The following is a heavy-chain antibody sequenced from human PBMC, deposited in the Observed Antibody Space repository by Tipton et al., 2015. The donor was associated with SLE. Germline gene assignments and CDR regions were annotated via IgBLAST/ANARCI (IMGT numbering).Heavy chain of an antibody. J-gene: IGHJ6*02. D-gene: IGHD5-24*01. CDR1: GGSISSGDYY. CDR3: ARVEVPGYYYGMDV. CDR2: VYYSGST. V-gene: IGHV4-30-4*01. Sequence: TLSLTCTVSGGSISSGDYYWSWIRQPPGKGLEWIGYVYYSGSTYYNPSLKSRVTISVDTSKNQFSLKLSSVTAADTAVYYCARVEVPGYYYGMDVWGQGTTVTVSS.